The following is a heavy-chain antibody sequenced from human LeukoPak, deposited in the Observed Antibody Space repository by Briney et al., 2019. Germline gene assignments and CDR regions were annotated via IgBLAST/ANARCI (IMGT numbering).Heavy chain of an antibody. D-gene: IGHD2-15*01. CDR1: GFTFSSYA. J-gene: IGHJ4*02. V-gene: IGHV3-23*01. CDR2: ISGSGGST. Sequence: GGSLRLSCAASGFTFSSYAMSWVRQAPGKGLEWVSAISGSGGSTYYADSVKGRFTISRDNSKNTLYLQMNSLRVEDTAVYYCAKRNRVVTATLFFDYWGQGTLVTVSS. CDR3: AKRNRVVTATLFFDY.